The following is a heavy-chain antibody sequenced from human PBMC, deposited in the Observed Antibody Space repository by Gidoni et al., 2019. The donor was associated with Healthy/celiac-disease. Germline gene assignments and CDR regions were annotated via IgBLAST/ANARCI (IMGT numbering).Heavy chain of an antibody. CDR1: GFTFSSYG. D-gene: IGHD3-3*01. Sequence: QVQLVESGGGVVQPGRSLRLSCAASGFTFSSYGMHWVRQAPGKGLEWVAVIWYDGSNKYYADSVKGRFTISRDNSKNTLYLQMNSLRAEDTAVYYCARERGDTIFGVWNYYGMDVWGQGTTVTVSS. J-gene: IGHJ6*02. CDR3: ARERGDTIFGVWNYYGMDV. CDR2: IWYDGSNK. V-gene: IGHV3-33*01.